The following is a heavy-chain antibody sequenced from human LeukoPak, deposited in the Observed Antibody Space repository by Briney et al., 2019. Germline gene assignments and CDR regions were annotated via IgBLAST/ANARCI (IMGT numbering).Heavy chain of an antibody. Sequence: GGSLRLSCAASGFTFSSYAMHWVRQAPGKGLEWVAVISYDGSNKYYADSMKGRFTVSRDNSKNTLYLQMNSLRAEDTAVYYCARDFEVTTMTTSRFDYWGQGTPVTVSS. CDR1: GFTFSSYA. D-gene: IGHD4-17*01. CDR3: ARDFEVTTMTTSRFDY. CDR2: ISYDGSNK. V-gene: IGHV3-30*04. J-gene: IGHJ4*02.